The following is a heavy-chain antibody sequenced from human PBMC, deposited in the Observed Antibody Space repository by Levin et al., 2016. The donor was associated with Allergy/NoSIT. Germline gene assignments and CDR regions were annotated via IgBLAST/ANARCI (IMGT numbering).Heavy chain of an antibody. Sequence: GGSLRLSCAASGFTFSSYAMHWVRQAPGKGLEWVAVISYDGSNKYYADSVKGRFTISRDNSKNTLYLQMNSLRAEDTAVYYCARAHYYDSSGYPGYWGQGTLVTVSS. CDR3: ARAHYYDSSGYPGY. CDR1: GFTFSSYA. J-gene: IGHJ4*02. CDR2: ISYDGSNK. D-gene: IGHD3-22*01. V-gene: IGHV3-30-3*01.